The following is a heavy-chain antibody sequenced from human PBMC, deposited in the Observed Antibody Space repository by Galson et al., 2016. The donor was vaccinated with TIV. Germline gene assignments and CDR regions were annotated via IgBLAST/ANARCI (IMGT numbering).Heavy chain of an antibody. CDR1: GFSLSTSGMC. CDR2: IYWDDDK. CDR3: AHANLQWLIQAFDF. J-gene: IGHJ4*02. D-gene: IGHD6-19*01. V-gene: IGHV2-5*08. Sequence: PALVKPTQTLTLTCTFSGFSLSTSGMCVSWVRQPPGKALEWLARIYWDDDKRYSPSLKNRLTITKDTSKNQVVLTMTNMDPVDTATYYCAHANLQWLIQAFDFWGQGTLVTVSS.